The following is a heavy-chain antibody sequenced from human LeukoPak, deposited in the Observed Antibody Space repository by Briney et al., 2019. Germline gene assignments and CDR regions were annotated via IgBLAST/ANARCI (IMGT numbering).Heavy chain of an antibody. CDR1: GFTFNTYA. J-gene: IGHJ4*02. V-gene: IGHV3-23*01. Sequence: QTGGSLRLSCAASGFTFNTYAMNWVRQSPGKGLEWVSAIGATSGTTFYADSVRGRFSVSRDNSQNSLYLQMAGLRAEDTAIYYCARALSYWNYFDSWGQGTLVTVSS. CDR3: ARALSYWNYFDS. D-gene: IGHD1-1*01. CDR2: IGATSGTT.